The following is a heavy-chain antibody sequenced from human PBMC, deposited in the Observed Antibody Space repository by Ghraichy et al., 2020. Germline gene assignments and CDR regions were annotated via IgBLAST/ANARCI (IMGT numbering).Heavy chain of an antibody. D-gene: IGHD6-13*01. V-gene: IGHV4-34*01. Sequence: GSLRLSCAVYGGSFSGYYWSWIRQPPGKGLEWIGEINHSGSTNYNPSLKSRVTISVDTSKNQFSLKLSSVTAADTAVYYCARGRPSSWHAYYYYGMDVWGQGTTVTVSS. J-gene: IGHJ6*02. CDR3: ARGRPSSWHAYYYYGMDV. CDR2: INHSGST. CDR1: GGSFSGYY.